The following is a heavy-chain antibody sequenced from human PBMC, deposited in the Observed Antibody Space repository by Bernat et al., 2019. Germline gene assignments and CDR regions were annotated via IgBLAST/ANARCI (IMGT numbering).Heavy chain of an antibody. Sequence: QVQLVQSGAEVKKPGSSVKVSCKASGGTFSSYAISRVRQAPGQGLEWMGGIIPIFGTANYAQKFQGRGTVTADKSTSTANMVLSSLGSEDTAVYYCARDSELDDAFDIWGRGTLVTVSS. CDR2: IIPIFGTA. D-gene: IGHD1-26*01. CDR1: GGTFSSYA. CDR3: ARDSELDDAFDI. V-gene: IGHV1-69*06. J-gene: IGHJ3*02.